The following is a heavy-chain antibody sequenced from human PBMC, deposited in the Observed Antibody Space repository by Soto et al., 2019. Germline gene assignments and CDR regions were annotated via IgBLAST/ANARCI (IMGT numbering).Heavy chain of an antibody. Sequence: QVQLVESGGGVVQPGRSLRLSCAASGFTFSSYGMHWVRQAPGKGLEWVAVLSYDGSNKYYADSVKGRFTISRDNSKKALYMQMNSLRAEDTAVYYCAKDCEGGSYYLYYFDYWGQGTLVTVSS. J-gene: IGHJ4*02. D-gene: IGHD1-26*01. CDR2: LSYDGSNK. CDR1: GFTFSSYG. CDR3: AKDCEGGSYYLYYFDY. V-gene: IGHV3-30*18.